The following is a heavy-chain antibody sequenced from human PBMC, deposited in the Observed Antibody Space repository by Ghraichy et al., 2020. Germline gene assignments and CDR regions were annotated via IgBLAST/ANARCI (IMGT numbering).Heavy chain of an antibody. Sequence: GGSLRLSCAASGFTFSSYAMSWVRQAPGKGLEWVSTISGSGGSTYYADSVKGRFTISRDNSKNTLYLQMNSLRAEDTAVYYCAKIDFDILTGYYRPYYFDYWGQGTLVTVSS. D-gene: IGHD3-9*01. CDR1: GFTFSSYA. V-gene: IGHV3-23*01. J-gene: IGHJ4*02. CDR2: ISGSGGST. CDR3: AKIDFDILTGYYRPYYFDY.